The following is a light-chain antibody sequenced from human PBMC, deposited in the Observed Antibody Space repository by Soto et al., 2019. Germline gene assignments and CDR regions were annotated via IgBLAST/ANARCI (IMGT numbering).Light chain of an antibody. Sequence: DIQMTQSPSSPSASVGDRVIITCRASQSISTYLNWYQQKPGKAPKLLIYAASSLQSGVPSRFSGSGSGTDVTLTISSLQPEDFATYYCQQSFSTPYTFGQGTKLEIK. CDR3: QQSFSTPYT. CDR2: AAS. CDR1: QSISTY. V-gene: IGKV1-39*01. J-gene: IGKJ2*01.